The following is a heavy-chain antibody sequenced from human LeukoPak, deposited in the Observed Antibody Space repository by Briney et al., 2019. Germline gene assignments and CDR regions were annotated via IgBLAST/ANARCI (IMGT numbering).Heavy chain of an antibody. CDR2: IYYSGST. V-gene: IGHV4-59*08. Sequence: PSETLSLTCTVSGGSISSYYWSWIRQPPGKGLEWIGYIYYSGSTNYNPSLKSRVTISVDTSKNQFSLKLSSVTAADTAVYYCARNPTGGHYYDSSGYYPHDAFDIWGQGTMVTVSS. CDR3: ARNPTGGHYYDSSGYYPHDAFDI. D-gene: IGHD3-22*01. J-gene: IGHJ3*02. CDR1: GGSISSYY.